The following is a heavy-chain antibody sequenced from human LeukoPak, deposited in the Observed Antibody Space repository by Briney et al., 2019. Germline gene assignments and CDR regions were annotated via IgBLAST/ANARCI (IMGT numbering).Heavy chain of an antibody. CDR2: IYSGGST. V-gene: IGHV3-53*04. CDR3: ARVGGSYYFDY. J-gene: IGHJ4*02. Sequence: GGSLRLSCAASGFTVSSNYMSWVRQAPGKGLEWVSVIYSGGSTYYADSVEGRFTISRHNSKNTLYLQMNSLRAEDTAVYYCARVGGSYYFDYWGQGTLVTVSS. CDR1: GFTVSSNY. D-gene: IGHD1-26*01.